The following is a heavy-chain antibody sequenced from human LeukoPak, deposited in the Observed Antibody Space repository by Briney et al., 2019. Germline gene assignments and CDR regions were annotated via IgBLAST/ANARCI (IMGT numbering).Heavy chain of an antibody. CDR1: GFNFDEYG. CDR2: INWNGDST. J-gene: IGHJ4*02. V-gene: IGHV3-20*04. CDR3: ARGGRGS. D-gene: IGHD5-12*01. Sequence: GGSLRLSCAASGFNFDEYGMIWVRQGLGKGLEWVSGINWNGDSTGYADSVKGRFTISRDNAKNSLYLQMNSLRSEDTALYYCARGGRGSWGQGTPVTVSS.